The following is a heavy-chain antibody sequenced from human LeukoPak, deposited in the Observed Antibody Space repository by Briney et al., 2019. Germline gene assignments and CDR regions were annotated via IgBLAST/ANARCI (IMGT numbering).Heavy chain of an antibody. D-gene: IGHD4-23*01. CDR1: GGSITSYY. Sequence: SETLSLTCTVSGGSITSYYWSWVRQPPGKGLEWIGYIFYSGSTDYNPSLKSRVTISEDWSTNQFSLKLTSATAADTAVYYCARQNGGNLPLLDWGQGTLVTVSS. J-gene: IGHJ4*02. CDR3: ARQNGGNLPLLD. V-gene: IGHV4-59*08. CDR2: IFYSGST.